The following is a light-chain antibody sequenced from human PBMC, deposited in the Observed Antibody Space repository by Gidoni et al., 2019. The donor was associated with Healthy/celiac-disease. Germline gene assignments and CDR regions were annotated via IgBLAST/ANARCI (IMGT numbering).Light chain of an antibody. V-gene: IGKV3-15*01. CDR2: GAS. CDR3: QQYNNWPPLT. Sequence: DIVMTTSPATLSVSPGERSTLSCWASQGGNRNLPWYQQKPDQAPRLLIHGASTRATGIPARFSGSGSGTEFTLTISSLQSEDFAVYYCQQYNNWPPLTFGGGTKVEIK. CDR1: QGGNRN. J-gene: IGKJ4*01.